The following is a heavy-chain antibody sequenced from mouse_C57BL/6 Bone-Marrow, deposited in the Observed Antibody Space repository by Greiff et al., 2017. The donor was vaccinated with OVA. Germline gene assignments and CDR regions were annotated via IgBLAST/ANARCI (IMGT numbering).Heavy chain of an antibody. J-gene: IGHJ2*01. CDR2: IDPENGDT. D-gene: IGHD2-1*01. CDR3: TSYGNFDY. CDR1: GFNIKDDY. Sequence: EVKLVESGAELVRPGASVKLSCTASGFNIKDDYMHWVKQRPEQGLEWIGWIDPENGDTEYASKFQGTATITADTSSNTAYLQLSRLTSADTAVYYCTSYGNFDYWGQGTTLKVSS. V-gene: IGHV14-4*01.